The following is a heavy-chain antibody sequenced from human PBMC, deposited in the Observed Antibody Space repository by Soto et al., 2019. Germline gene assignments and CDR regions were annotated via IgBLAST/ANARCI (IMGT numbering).Heavy chain of an antibody. CDR3: ARDGFESGTDY. V-gene: IGHV1-69*04. Sequence: SVEVSCQASGGTFSSYTISWVRQAPGQGLEGKGRIIPILGITKNAQKFQGRVTITADKSTSTAYMELSSLRSEDTAVYYCARDGFESGTDYWGQGTLVTVSS. D-gene: IGHD1-26*01. J-gene: IGHJ4*02. CDR1: GGTFSSYT. CDR2: IIPILGIT.